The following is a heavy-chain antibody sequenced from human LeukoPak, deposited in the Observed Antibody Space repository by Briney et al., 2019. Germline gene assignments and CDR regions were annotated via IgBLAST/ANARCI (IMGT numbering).Heavy chain of an antibody. CDR2: ISSSGSTI. J-gene: IGHJ4*02. V-gene: IGHV3-11*04. CDR1: GFTFSDYY. Sequence: PGGSLRLSCAASGFTFSDYYMSWIRQAPGKGLEWVSYISSSGSTIYYADSVKGRFTISRDNAKNTLYLQMNSLRAEDTAVYYCAKHCPPHYDTLTGYYTGGFDYWGQGTLVTVSS. D-gene: IGHD3-9*01. CDR3: AKHCPPHYDTLTGYYTGGFDY.